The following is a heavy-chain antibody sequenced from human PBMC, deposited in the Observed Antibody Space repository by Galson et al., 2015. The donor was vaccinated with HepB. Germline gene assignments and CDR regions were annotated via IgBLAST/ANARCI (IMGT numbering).Heavy chain of an antibody. CDR1: GLTVNGNY. J-gene: IGHJ4*02. D-gene: IGHD6-13*01. CDR2: IYSDNT. V-gene: IGHV3-66*01. Sequence: SLRLSCAASGLTVNGNYMTWVRQAPGKGLEWVSIIYSDNTYYADSVKGRFTISRDSSENTLFLQMSSLGAEDTAVYFCAAGIAKKYYFDYWGQGTLVPVSS. CDR3: AAGIAKKYYFDY.